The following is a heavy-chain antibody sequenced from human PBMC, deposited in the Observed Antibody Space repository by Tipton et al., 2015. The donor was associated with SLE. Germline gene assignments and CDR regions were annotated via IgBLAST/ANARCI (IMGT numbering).Heavy chain of an antibody. V-gene: IGHV1-18*01. Sequence: QSGAEVKKPGASVMVSCEASGYTFTSYGISWLRQAPGQGLEWLGWISTYNDYTNYAPKFQGRVTMTTDTSRSTVYLDLRNLRSDDTAVYYCARVRDDFWGGPFDYWGQGTLVTVSS. CDR1: GYTFTSYG. CDR3: ARVRDDFWGGPFDY. J-gene: IGHJ4*02. D-gene: IGHD3-3*01. CDR2: ISTYNDYT.